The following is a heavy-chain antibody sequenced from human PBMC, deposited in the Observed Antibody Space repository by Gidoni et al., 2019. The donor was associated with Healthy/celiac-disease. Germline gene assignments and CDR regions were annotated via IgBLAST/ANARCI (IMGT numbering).Heavy chain of an antibody. J-gene: IGHJ5*02. D-gene: IGHD6-19*01. CDR1: EFHFSSYA. CDR3: AKDKDSGWGWFDP. V-gene: IGHV3-23*04. CDR2: ISGSGGST. Sequence: EVQLVESGGGLVQPGWSLRLSVAASEFHFSSYAMSWVRQAPGTGLEWVSAISGSGGSTYYADSVKGRFTISRDNSKNTLYLQMNSLRAEDTAVYYCAKDKDSGWGWFDPWGQGTLVTVSS.